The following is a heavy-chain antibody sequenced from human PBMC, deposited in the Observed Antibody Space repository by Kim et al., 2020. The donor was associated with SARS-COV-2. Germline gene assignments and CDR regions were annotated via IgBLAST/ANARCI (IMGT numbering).Heavy chain of an antibody. V-gene: IGHV1-69*04. CDR1: GGTFSSYA. D-gene: IGHD3-22*01. Sequence: SVKVSCKASGGTFSSYAISWVRQAPGQGLEWMGRIIPIFGIANYAQKFQGRVTITADKSTSTAYMELSSLRSEDTAVYYCARDLRDYYDSSGYQQGLPFDYWGQGTLVTVSS. J-gene: IGHJ4*02. CDR3: ARDLRDYYDSSGYQQGLPFDY. CDR2: IIPIFGIA.